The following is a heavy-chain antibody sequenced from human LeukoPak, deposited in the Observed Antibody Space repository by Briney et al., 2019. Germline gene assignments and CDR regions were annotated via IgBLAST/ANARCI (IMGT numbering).Heavy chain of an antibody. D-gene: IGHD3-16*02. V-gene: IGHV3-15*01. CDR2: IRSKTDGGTT. CDR1: GFTFSNAW. CDR3: TTDYDYVWGSYRYHPLGYFDY. J-gene: IGHJ4*02. Sequence: GGSLRLSCAASGFTFSNAWMSWVRQAPGKGLEWVGRIRSKTDGGTTDYAAPVKGRFTISRDDSKNTLYLQMNSLKTEDTAVYYCTTDYDYVWGSYRYHPLGYFDYWGQGTLVTVSS.